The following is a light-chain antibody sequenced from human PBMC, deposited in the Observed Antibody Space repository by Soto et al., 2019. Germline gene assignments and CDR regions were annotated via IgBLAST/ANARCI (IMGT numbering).Light chain of an antibody. CDR1: SGHSSHA. CDR2: LNSDGSH. V-gene: IGLV4-69*01. J-gene: IGLJ3*02. Sequence: QPVLTQSPSASASLGASVKLTCTLSSGHSSHAIAWRQQQPEKGPRYLMKLNSDGSHSKGDGIPDRFSGSTSGAERYLTISSLQSEDEADYYCQTWASGIRVFGGGTKVTVL. CDR3: QTWASGIRV.